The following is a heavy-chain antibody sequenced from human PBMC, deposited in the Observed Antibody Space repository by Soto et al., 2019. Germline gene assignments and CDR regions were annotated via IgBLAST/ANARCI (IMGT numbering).Heavy chain of an antibody. CDR1: GGSISSYY. D-gene: IGHD6-13*01. CDR3: ARHEMFIAAAGTGVWFDP. CDR2: IYYSGST. Sequence: SETLSLTCTVSGGSISSYYWSWIRQPPGKGLEWIGYIYYSGSTNYNPSLKSRVTISVDTSKNQFSLKLSSVTAADTAVYYCARHEMFIAAAGTGVWFDPWGQGTLVTVSS. V-gene: IGHV4-59*08. J-gene: IGHJ5*02.